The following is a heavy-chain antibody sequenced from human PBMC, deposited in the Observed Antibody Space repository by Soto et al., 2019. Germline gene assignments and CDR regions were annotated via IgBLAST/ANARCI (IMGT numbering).Heavy chain of an antibody. D-gene: IGHD3-10*01. CDR1: GVSFDGFL. J-gene: IGHJ4*02. Sequence: QVHLQQWGAGLLEPSETLSLTCAVSGVSFDGFLWTWIRQSPGKGLEWIGEISRAGGSNYNPSLNGRVTISLDTSKDQFSLRLRSVTAADTAVYYCARVLLWFGAVAYWGQGTPVTVSS. CDR2: ISRAGGS. CDR3: ARVLLWFGAVAY. V-gene: IGHV4-34*01.